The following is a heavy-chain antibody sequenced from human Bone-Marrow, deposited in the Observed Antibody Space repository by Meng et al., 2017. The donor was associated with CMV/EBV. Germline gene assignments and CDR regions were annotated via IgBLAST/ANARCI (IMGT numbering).Heavy chain of an antibody. V-gene: IGHV1-2*02. Sequence: VHARDAVDHPCAPFNCPYEASGDTFPGYFSHSVRQSLAQWLELMGWINPNRGGTPYAQTLQRRVTMTRDKSISPAYMELSTLRSDDTAVYYCAAIEYSSSRGLFDPWGQGTLVTVSS. CDR1: GDTFPGYF. D-gene: IGHD6-6*01. CDR2: INPNRGGT. J-gene: IGHJ5*02. CDR3: AAIEYSSSRGLFDP.